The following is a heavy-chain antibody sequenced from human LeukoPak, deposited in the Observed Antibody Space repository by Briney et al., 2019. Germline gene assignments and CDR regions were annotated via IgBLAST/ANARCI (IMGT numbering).Heavy chain of an antibody. CDR1: GFTFSSYS. CDR2: ISGRSSII. V-gene: IGHV3-48*04. D-gene: IGHD1-26*01. CDR3: ARDQSGHIAGGTDAFEI. Sequence: GGSLRLSCAASGFTFSSYSMSWVRQAPGKGPEWVSYISGRSSIIYYADSVKGRFAISRDNAKNSLYLQMTGLRAEDTAVYYCARDQSGHIAGGTDAFEIWGQGTMVTVSS. J-gene: IGHJ3*02.